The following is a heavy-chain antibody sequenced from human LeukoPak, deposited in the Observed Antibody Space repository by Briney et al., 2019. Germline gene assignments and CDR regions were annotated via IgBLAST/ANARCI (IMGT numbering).Heavy chain of an antibody. CDR1: GFTFSVYY. CDR3: ARVRSAYSFDT. V-gene: IGHV3-11*06. J-gene: IGHJ4*02. Sequence: GGSLRLSCAASGFTFSVYYMSWIRQAPGKGLDWVSYISSGPTSTNYADSVKGRFTISRDNAKNSLYLQMNSLRAEDTAVYYCARVRSAYSFDTWGQGTLVTVSS. D-gene: IGHD4-11*01. CDR2: ISSGPTST.